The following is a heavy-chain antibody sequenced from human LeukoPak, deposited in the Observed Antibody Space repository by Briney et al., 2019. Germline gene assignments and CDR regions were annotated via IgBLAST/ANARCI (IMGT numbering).Heavy chain of an antibody. CDR2: IYYSGST. CDR3: ARQFRSWFGDLIGYFDL. CDR1: GGSISSSSYY. D-gene: IGHD3-10*01. J-gene: IGHJ2*01. V-gene: IGHV4-39*01. Sequence: PSETLSLTCTVSGGSISSSSYYWGWIRQPPGKGLEWIGSIYYSGSTYYNPSLKSRVTISVDTSKNQFSLKLSSATAADTAVYYCARQFRSWFGDLIGYFDLWGRGTLVTVSS.